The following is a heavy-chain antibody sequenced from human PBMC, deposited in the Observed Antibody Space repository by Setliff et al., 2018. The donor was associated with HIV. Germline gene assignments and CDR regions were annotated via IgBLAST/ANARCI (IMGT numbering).Heavy chain of an antibody. D-gene: IGHD1-26*01. Sequence: GGSLRLSCAASGFTFSDYYMSWIRQAPGKGLEWVSYISSSGSTIYYADSVKGRFTISRDNAKNALYLQMNSLRAVDTAVYYCARYPHSGSYFYDMDVWGQGTTVTVSS. CDR1: GFTFSDYY. V-gene: IGHV3-11*01. CDR3: ARYPHSGSYFYDMDV. J-gene: IGHJ6*02. CDR2: ISSSGSTI.